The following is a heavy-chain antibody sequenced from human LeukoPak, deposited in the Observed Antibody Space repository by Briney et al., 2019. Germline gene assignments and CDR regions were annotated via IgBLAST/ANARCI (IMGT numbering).Heavy chain of an antibody. CDR2: MNPNSGNT. V-gene: IGHV1-8*03. CDR1: GYTFTDYY. CDR3: ARVSGWYPHYYIDV. J-gene: IGHJ6*03. D-gene: IGHD6-19*01. Sequence: GASVKVSCKASGYTFTDYYMHWVRQATGQGLEWMGWMNPNSGNTGHAQKFQGRVTITRNTSISTAYMELSSLRSEDTAVYYCARVSGWYPHYYIDVWGKGTTVTVSS.